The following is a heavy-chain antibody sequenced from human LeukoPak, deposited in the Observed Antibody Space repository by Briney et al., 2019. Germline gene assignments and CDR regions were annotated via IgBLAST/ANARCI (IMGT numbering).Heavy chain of an antibody. CDR1: GGSITSYY. D-gene: IGHD5-18*01. CDR3: ARHIQNWFDP. J-gene: IGHJ5*02. V-gene: IGHV4-59*08. CDR2: IFYTGAT. Sequence: SETLSLTCTVSGGSITSYYWSWIRQPPGKGLEWLGYIFYTGATNYNPSLKSRVTISVDTSKNQFSLKLSSVTAADTAVYYCARHIQNWFDPWGQGTLVTVSS.